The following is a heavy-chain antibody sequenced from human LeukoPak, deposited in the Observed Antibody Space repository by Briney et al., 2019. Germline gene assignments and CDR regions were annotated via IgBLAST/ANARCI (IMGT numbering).Heavy chain of an antibody. CDR2: ISGFNGYT. CDR1: GNTFSNYG. CDR3: ARDQGYTSEWLDY. D-gene: IGHD6-19*01. J-gene: IGHJ4*02. Sequence: ASVKVSCKASGNTFSNYGISWVRQASGQGLEWMGWISGFNGYTRYAQNLQGRVTMTTDTSTSTAYMELRSLISDDTAVYYCARDQGYTSEWLDYWGQGTLVTVSS. V-gene: IGHV1-18*01.